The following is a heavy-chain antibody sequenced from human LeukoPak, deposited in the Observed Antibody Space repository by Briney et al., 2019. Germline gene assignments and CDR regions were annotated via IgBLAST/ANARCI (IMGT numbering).Heavy chain of an antibody. J-gene: IGHJ4*02. V-gene: IGHV3-30-3*01. CDR3: ARELDTAMVFDY. CDR2: ISYDGSNK. Sequence: GGSLRLSCAASGFTFSSYAMHWVRQAPGKGLEWVAVISYDGSNKYYADSVKGRFTISRDNSKNTLYLQMNSLRAEDTAVYYCARELDTAMVFDYWGQGTLVTVSS. D-gene: IGHD5-18*01. CDR1: GFTFSSYA.